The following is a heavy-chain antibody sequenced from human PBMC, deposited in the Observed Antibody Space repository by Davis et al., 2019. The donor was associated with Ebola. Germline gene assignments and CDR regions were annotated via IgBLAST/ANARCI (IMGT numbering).Heavy chain of an antibody. J-gene: IGHJ3*02. V-gene: IGHV5-51*01. CDR3: ARPLVSAAMGAFDI. CDR2: IFTGDSDT. CDR1: GNSFSSHW. Sequence: GESLKISCQDSGNSFSSHWIGWVRQMPGKGLEWMGTIFTGDSDTSYRPSFQGQVTISVDKSISTAYLQWSSLKASDTAMYYCARPLVSAAMGAFDIWGQGTMVTVSS. D-gene: IGHD2-2*01.